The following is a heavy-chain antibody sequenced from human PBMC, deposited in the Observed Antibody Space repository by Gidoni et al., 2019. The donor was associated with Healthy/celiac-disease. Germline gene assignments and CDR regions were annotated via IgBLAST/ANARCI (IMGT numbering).Heavy chain of an antibody. D-gene: IGHD4-17*01. Sequence: QMQLVQSGPEVKKPGTSVKVSCKASGFPFTSSAMQWVRQARGQRLEWIGWIVVGSGNTNYAQKFQERVTIIRDMSTSTAYMELSSLRSEDTAVYYCAATTVTHGGAFDIWGQGTMVTVSS. CDR1: GFPFTSSA. CDR2: IVVGSGNT. V-gene: IGHV1-58*02. J-gene: IGHJ3*02. CDR3: AATTVTHGGAFDI.